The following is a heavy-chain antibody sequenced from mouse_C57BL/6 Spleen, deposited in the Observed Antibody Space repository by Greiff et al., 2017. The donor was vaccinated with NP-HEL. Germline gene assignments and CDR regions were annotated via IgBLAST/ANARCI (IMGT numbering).Heavy chain of an antibody. D-gene: IGHD2-5*01. CDR1: GYTFTDYN. CDR2: INPNNGGT. Sequence: VQLKQSGPELVKPGASVKIPCKASGYTFTDYNMDWVKQSHGKSLEWIGDINPNNGGTIYNQKFKGKATLTVDKSSSTAYMELRSLTSEDTAVYYCARTYSNFYWYFDVWGTGTTVTVSS. J-gene: IGHJ1*03. V-gene: IGHV1-18*01. CDR3: ARTYSNFYWYFDV.